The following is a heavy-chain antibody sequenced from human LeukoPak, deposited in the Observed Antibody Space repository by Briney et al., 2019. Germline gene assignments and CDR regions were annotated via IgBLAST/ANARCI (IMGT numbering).Heavy chain of an antibody. CDR3: ARKDGYSYGYNY. CDR2: IYYSGST. Sequence: SETLSLTCTVSGGSISSYYWSWIRQPPGKGLEWIGYIYYSGSTNYNPSLKSRVAISVDTPKNQFSLKLSSVTAADTAVYYCARKDGYSYGYNYWGQGTLVTVSS. CDR1: GGSISSYY. D-gene: IGHD5-18*01. V-gene: IGHV4-59*01. J-gene: IGHJ4*02.